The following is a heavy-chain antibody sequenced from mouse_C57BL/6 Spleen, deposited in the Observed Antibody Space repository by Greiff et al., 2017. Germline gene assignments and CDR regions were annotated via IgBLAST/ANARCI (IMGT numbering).Heavy chain of an antibody. D-gene: IGHD1-1*01. CDR3: ASSGSSPYYYAMDY. J-gene: IGHJ4*01. Sequence: VQLQQSGPELVKPGASVKISCKASGYSFTGYYMHWVKQSPEKSLEWIGEINPSTGGTTYNQKFKAKATLTVDKSSSTAYMQLKSLTSEDSAVYYCASSGSSPYYYAMDYWGQGTSVTVSS. V-gene: IGHV1-42*01. CDR1: GYSFTGYY. CDR2: INPSTGGT.